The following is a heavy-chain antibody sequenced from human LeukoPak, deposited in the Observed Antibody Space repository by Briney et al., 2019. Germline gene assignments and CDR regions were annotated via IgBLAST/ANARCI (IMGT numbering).Heavy chain of an antibody. CDR3: AKYSGRTMVTYCFNY. CDR1: GFTFSSHV. V-gene: IGHV3-23*01. J-gene: IGHJ4*02. Sequence: GGSLRLSCAASGFTFSSHVMSWVRQAPGKGLEWVSGISGSGGSTYYADSVKGRFTISRDNSKNTLDLQMNSLRVKDTAVYYCAKYSGRTMVTYCFNYWGQGTLVTVSS. D-gene: IGHD4/OR15-4a*01. CDR2: ISGSGGST.